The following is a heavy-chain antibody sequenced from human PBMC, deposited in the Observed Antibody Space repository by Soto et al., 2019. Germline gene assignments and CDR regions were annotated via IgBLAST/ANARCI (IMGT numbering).Heavy chain of an antibody. CDR1: GFTVSSSNY. CDR2: IYTGGTT. J-gene: IGHJ4*02. V-gene: IGHV3-53*01. Sequence: EVQLVESGGGLIQPGGSLRLSFVVSGFTVSSSNYMSWVRQAPGKGLEWVSVIYTGGTTYYADSVKGRFTISRDNSKNTLYIQMNSLRAEDTAVYYCHGYGYWGQGTLVTVSS. D-gene: IGHD5-12*01. CDR3: HGYGY.